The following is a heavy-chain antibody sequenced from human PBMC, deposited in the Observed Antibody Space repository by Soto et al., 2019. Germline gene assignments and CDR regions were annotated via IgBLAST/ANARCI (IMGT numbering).Heavy chain of an antibody. J-gene: IGHJ6*02. CDR3: ARGCFWCLYCGSGSRGMDV. V-gene: IGHV4-4*02. CDR2: IYHSGST. D-gene: IGHD3-10*01. Sequence: SETLSLTCAVSGGSISSSNWWSWVRQPPGKGLEWIGEIYHSGSTNYNPSLKSRVTISVDKSKNQFSLKLSSVTAADTAVYYCARGCFWCLYCGSGSRGMDVWGQGTTVTVSS. CDR1: GGSISSSNW.